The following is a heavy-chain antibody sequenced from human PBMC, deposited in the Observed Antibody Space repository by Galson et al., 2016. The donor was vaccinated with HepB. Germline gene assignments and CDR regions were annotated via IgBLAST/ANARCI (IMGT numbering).Heavy chain of an antibody. V-gene: IGHV3-11*01. D-gene: IGHD6-19*01. J-gene: IGHJ4*02. CDR3: ATEAVAAKFDY. CDR2: ISSSGSTM. Sequence: SLRLSCAASGFTFSDSYMAWIRQAPGKGLEWLSYISSSGSTMFYADSVKGRFTISRDNAKNSLYLQMNSLRAEDTAVYYCATEAVAAKFDYWGQGTLVTVSS. CDR1: GFTFSDSY.